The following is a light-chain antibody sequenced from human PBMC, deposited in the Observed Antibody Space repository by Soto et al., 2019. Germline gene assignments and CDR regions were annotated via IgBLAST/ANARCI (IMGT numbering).Light chain of an antibody. CDR3: MQGTYLPFT. V-gene: IGKV2-30*01. J-gene: IGKJ3*01. CDR2: KVS. Sequence: DVVMTQSPLSLPVTLGQSASISCRSSQSLAYSDGITYVNWFQQRPGQPPRRLIYKVSERDSGVPDRLRDSGSGTEFTLTISRVEAEDVGVYFSMQGTYLPFTFGPGTQVDFK. CDR1: QSLAYSDGITY.